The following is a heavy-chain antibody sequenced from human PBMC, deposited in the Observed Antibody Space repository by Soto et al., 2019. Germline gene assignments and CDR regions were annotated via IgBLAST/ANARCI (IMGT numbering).Heavy chain of an antibody. CDR1: GYSFTSYW. V-gene: IGHV5-10-1*01. CDR3: ARHGRYCSSTSCYYYYGMDV. Sequence: RGESLKISCKGSGYSFTSYWISWVRQMPGKGLEWMGRIDPSDSYTNYSPSFQGHVTISADKSISTAYLQWSSLKASDTAMYYCARHGRYCSSTSCYYYYGMDVWGQGTTVTVSS. CDR2: IDPSDSYT. D-gene: IGHD2-2*01. J-gene: IGHJ6*02.